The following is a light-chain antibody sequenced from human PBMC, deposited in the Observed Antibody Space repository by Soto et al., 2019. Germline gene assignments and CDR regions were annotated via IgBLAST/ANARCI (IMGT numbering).Light chain of an antibody. Sequence: QSVLTQPASVSGSPGQSITISCTGTSSDVGNYNLVSWYQQHPGKATKLMIYEGSKRPSGVSNRFSGSKSGNTASLTISWLQAEDEADYYCCSYAGSNTFVFGTGTKVTVL. CDR1: SSDVGNYNL. CDR2: EGS. CDR3: CSYAGSNTFV. J-gene: IGLJ1*01. V-gene: IGLV2-23*03.